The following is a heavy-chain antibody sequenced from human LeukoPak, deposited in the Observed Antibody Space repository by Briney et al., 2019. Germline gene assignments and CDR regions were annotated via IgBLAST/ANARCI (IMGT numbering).Heavy chain of an antibody. V-gene: IGHV4-34*01. D-gene: IGHD6-19*01. CDR1: GGSFSGYY. CDR3: ARAQRIAVAGLYFDY. CDR2: INRSGST. J-gene: IGHJ4*02. Sequence: PSETLSLTCAVYGGSFSGYYWSWIRQPPGKGLEWIGEINRSGSTNYNPSLKSRVTISVDTSKNQFSLKLSSVTAADTAVYYCARAQRIAVAGLYFDYWGQGTLVTVSS.